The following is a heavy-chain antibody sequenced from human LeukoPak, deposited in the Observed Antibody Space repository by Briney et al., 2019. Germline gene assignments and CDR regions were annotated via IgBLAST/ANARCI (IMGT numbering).Heavy chain of an antibody. J-gene: IGHJ4*02. Sequence: PGGSLRLSCAVSGFTFSSYGMSWVRQAPGKGLEWVSAISGSGGSTYYADSVKGRFTISRNNSKNTLYLQMNSLRAEDTAVYYCAKDGQQLVPLGYWGQGTLVTVSS. CDR1: GFTFSSYG. CDR2: ISGSGGST. D-gene: IGHD6-13*01. V-gene: IGHV3-23*01. CDR3: AKDGQQLVPLGY.